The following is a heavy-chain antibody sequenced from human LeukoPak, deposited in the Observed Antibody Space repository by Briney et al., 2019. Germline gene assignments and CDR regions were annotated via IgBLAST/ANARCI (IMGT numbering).Heavy chain of an antibody. CDR2: IIPILGIA. D-gene: IGHD3-3*01. CDR3: ASSTAYDFWSGYYTGISYYYGMDV. CDR1: GYTFTSYY. V-gene: IGHV1-69*02. J-gene: IGHJ6*02. Sequence: ASVKVSCKASGYTFTSYYMHWVRQAPGQGLEWMGRIIPILGIANYAQKFQGRVTITADKSTSTAYMELSSLRSEDTAVYYCASSTAYDFWSGYYTGISYYYGMDVWGQGTTVTVSS.